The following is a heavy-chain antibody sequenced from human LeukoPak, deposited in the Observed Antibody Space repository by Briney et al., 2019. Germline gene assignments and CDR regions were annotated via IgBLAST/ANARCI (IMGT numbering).Heavy chain of an antibody. CDR2: IYSGGST. J-gene: IGHJ4*02. CDR3: ARNTYYYDSSGYYYFGY. Sequence: GGSLRLSCAASGFTVSGNHMSWVRQAPGKGLEWVSVIYSGGSTYYADSVKGRFTISRDNSKNTLYLQMNSLRAEDTAVYYCARNTYYYDSSGYYYFGYWGQGTLVTVSS. V-gene: IGHV3-53*01. D-gene: IGHD3-22*01. CDR1: GFTVSGNH.